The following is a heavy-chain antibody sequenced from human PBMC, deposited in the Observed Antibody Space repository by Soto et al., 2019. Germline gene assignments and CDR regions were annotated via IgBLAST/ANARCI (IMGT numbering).Heavy chain of an antibody. CDR3: AHQTISYTLDV. D-gene: IGHD1-1*01. CDR2: TYHGGAT. V-gene: IGHV4-4*02. CDR1: GGSIRGHYW. Sequence: QVQLQESGPGLVKPSGTLSLTCAVSGGSIRGHYWWSWVRQTPGKGLEWIGETYHGGATYYNPSLKSRVTISTDESKNQLSQKLNFVTAADTAVYYCAHQTISYTLDVWGQGTTVTVSS. J-gene: IGHJ6*02.